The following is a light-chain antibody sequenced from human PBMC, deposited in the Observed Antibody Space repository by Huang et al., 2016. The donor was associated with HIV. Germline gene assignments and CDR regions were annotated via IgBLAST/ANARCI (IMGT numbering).Light chain of an antibody. J-gene: IGKJ4*01. V-gene: IGKV3-11*01. CDR3: QESDTWPRLT. CDR2: GAS. CDR1: QSVSHY. Sequence: LVLTQSPASLSLSPGERATLSCRANQSVSHYLAWYQHKPGQPPRHLIYGASRRATDMPTRCNGSGSGTDFTLTISSLETEDSAIYYCQESDTWPRLTLGGGTKVEIK.